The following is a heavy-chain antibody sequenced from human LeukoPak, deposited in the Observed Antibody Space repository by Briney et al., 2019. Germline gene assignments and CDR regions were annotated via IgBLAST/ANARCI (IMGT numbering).Heavy chain of an antibody. CDR3: TTLFISPIAADY. Sequence: ASVKVCCKTSGYSFTDFYLHWVRQRPGQGPEWLGWVNPTSGVTKYAQKFEGRVVLSRDASIDTVYMEMRSLRYDDTAVYYCTTLFISPIAADYWGQGTLVIVS. CDR2: VNPTSGVT. D-gene: IGHD2-21*01. CDR1: GYSFTDFY. J-gene: IGHJ4*02. V-gene: IGHV1-2*02.